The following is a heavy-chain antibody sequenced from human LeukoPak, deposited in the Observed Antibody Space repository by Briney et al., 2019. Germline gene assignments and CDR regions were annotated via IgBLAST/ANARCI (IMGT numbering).Heavy chain of an antibody. CDR2: MNPNNGGA. Sequence: GASVKVSCKTSGYTFTDYNLHWVRQAPGQGLEWMGWMNPNNGGANYAQKFQGRVTMTRDTSISTAYMELSRLRSDDTAVYYCARGPGLWFGELSLEDAFDIWGQGTMVTVSS. CDR3: ARGPGLWFGELSLEDAFDI. V-gene: IGHV1-2*02. CDR1: GYTFTDYN. D-gene: IGHD3-10*01. J-gene: IGHJ3*02.